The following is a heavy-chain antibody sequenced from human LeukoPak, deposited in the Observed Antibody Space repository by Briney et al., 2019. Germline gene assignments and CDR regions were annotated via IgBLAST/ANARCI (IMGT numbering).Heavy chain of an antibody. J-gene: IGHJ6*03. V-gene: IGHV3-7*01. CDR1: GFSLSSYW. D-gene: IGHD2-2*02. CDR2: IEEDGSEK. Sequence: PGRSLRLSCAASGFSLSSYWMSWVRLAPGKGLEWVADIEEDGSEKYYVDSVKGRFTISRDNAKNSLSLQMNSLRPEDTALYYCVRLRCSSTNCHTLYYYYMDVWGKGTTVTVSS. CDR3: VRLRCSSTNCHTLYYYYMDV.